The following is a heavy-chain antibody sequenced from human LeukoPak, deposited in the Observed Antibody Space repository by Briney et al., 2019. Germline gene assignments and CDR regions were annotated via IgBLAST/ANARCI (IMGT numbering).Heavy chain of an antibody. D-gene: IGHD5-18*01. V-gene: IGHV3-21*04. J-gene: IGHJ4*02. Sequence: KSGGSLRLSCAASGFTFTNYSMTWVRQAPGKGLEWVSSISSSSDYIFYGDSLKGRFTISRDNAKNSLYLQMNSLRAEDTAVYYCARVPQLWLRYLDYWGQGTLVTVSS. CDR1: GFTFTNYS. CDR2: ISSSSDYI. CDR3: ARVPQLWLRYLDY.